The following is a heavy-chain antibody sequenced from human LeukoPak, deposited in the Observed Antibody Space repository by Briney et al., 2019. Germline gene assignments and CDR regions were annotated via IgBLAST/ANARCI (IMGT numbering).Heavy chain of an antibody. Sequence: PGGSLRLSCAASTFSFSGFAFNWVRQAPGKGLEWVAVIWYDGSNKYYADSVKGRFTISRDNSKNTLYLQMNSLRAEDTAVYYCAREDYDSSGYSNWFDPWGQGTLVTVSS. J-gene: IGHJ5*02. CDR3: AREDYDSSGYSNWFDP. V-gene: IGHV3-33*08. CDR1: TFSFSGFA. CDR2: IWYDGSNK. D-gene: IGHD3-22*01.